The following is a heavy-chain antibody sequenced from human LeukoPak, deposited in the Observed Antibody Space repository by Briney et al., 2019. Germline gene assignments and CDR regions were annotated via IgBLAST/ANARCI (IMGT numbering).Heavy chain of an antibody. V-gene: IGHV4-30-2*01. CDR2: IYHSGST. D-gene: IGHD3-22*01. J-gene: IGHJ4*02. Sequence: PSETLSLTCAVSGGSISSGGYSWSWLRQPPGKGLEWIGYIYHSGSTYYNPSLKSRVTISVDRSKNQFSLKLSSVTAADTAVYYCAASRAPTYYYDSSGYYSWGQGTLVTVSS. CDR1: GGSISSGGYS. CDR3: AASRAPTYYYDSSGYYS.